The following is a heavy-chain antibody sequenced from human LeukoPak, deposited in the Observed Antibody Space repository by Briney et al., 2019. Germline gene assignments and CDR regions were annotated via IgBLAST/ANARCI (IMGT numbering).Heavy chain of an antibody. Sequence: SQTLSLTCTVSGGSISSGGYYWRWIRQHPGKGLEWIGYIYYSGSTYYNPSLKSQVTISVDTSKNQFSLKLSSVTAADTAVYYCARVGQYYDYVWGSYRSQSGYFDYWGQGTLVTVSS. V-gene: IGHV4-31*01. J-gene: IGHJ4*02. D-gene: IGHD3-16*02. CDR2: IYYSGST. CDR3: ARVGQYYDYVWGSYRSQSGYFDY. CDR1: GGSISSGGYY.